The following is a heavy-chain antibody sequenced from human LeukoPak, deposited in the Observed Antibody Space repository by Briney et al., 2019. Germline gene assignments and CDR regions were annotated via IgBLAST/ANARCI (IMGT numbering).Heavy chain of an antibody. V-gene: IGHV4-34*01. J-gene: IGHJ4*02. CDR2: INHSGST. D-gene: IGHD6-19*01. Sequence: GSLRLSCAASGFTFSNAWMSWIRQPPGKGLEWIGEINHSGSTNYNPSLKSRVTISVDTSKNQFSLKLSSVTAADTAVYYCARPRRWLGHFDYWGQGTLVTVSS. CDR1: GFTFSNAW. CDR3: ARPRRWLGHFDY.